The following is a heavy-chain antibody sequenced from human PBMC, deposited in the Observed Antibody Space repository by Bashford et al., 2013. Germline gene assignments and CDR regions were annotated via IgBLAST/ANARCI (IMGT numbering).Heavy chain of an antibody. CDR3: ARDPVEEWLLYPKPLNYGMDV. Sequence: SVKVSCKASGGTFSSYAISWVRQAPGQGLEWMGGIIPILGIANYAQKFQGRVTITADKSTSTAYMELSSLRSEDTAVYYCARDPVEEWLLYPKPLNYGMDVWGQGTTVTVSS. J-gene: IGHJ6*02. CDR2: IIPILGIA. CDR1: GGTFSSYA. D-gene: IGHD3-3*01. V-gene: IGHV1-69*10.